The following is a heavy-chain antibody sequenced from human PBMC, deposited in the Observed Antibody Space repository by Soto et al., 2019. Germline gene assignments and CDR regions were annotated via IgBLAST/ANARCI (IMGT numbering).Heavy chain of an antibody. CDR3: ARGGGGEARYYYYYGMDV. D-gene: IGHD3-16*01. CDR2: IIPIFGTA. CDR1: GGTFSSYA. V-gene: IGHV1-69*01. J-gene: IGHJ6*02. Sequence: QVQLVQSGAEVKKPGSSVKVSCKASGGTFSSYAISWVRQAPGQGLEWMGGIIPIFGTANYAQKFQGRVTITADEATSTAYMELSSRRYEDTAVYYCARGGGGEARYYYYYGMDVWGQWTTVTVSS.